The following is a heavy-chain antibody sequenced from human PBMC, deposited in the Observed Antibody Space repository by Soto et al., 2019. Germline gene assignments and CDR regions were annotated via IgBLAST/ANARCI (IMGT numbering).Heavy chain of an antibody. D-gene: IGHD3-3*01. Sequence: SETLSLTRAGNSASFGGYYWTWIRQPPGTGLEWIGEINHSGSTNYNPSLKSRVTISVDTSKNQFSLKLSSVTAADTAVYYCARPYSEVDAFDIWGQGTMVT. CDR3: ARPYSEVDAFDI. CDR1: SASFGGYY. CDR2: INHSGST. J-gene: IGHJ3*02. V-gene: IGHV4-34*01.